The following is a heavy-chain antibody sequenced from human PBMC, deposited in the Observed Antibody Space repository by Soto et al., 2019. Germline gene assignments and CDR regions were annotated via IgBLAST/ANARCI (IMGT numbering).Heavy chain of an antibody. J-gene: IGHJ3*02. V-gene: IGHV1-18*01. CDR1: GYTFTSYG. CDR2: ISAYNGNT. D-gene: IGHD4-17*01. Sequence: KTSGAPVKVSCKASGYTFTSYGISWVRQAPGQGLEWMGWISAYNGNTNYAQKLQGRVTMTTDTSTSTAYMELRSLRSDDTAVYYCARVLGYGDSYTIYAFDIWGQGTMVTVSS. CDR3: ARVLGYGDSYTIYAFDI.